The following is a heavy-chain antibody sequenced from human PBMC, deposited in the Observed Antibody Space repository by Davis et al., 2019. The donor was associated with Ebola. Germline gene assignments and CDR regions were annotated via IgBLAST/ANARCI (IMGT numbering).Heavy chain of an antibody. V-gene: IGHV4-59*01. J-gene: IGHJ3*02. D-gene: IGHD3-22*01. CDR2: FFYSGST. CDR3: ARGYDSTERFAFDI. Sequence: SETLSLTCTVSGVSITPDCWTWIRQPPGKGLEWIGYFFYSGSTNYNPSLKSRVTILVDTSKKQFSLKVNSVTAADTAVYFCARGYDSTERFAFDIWGQGTMVTVSS. CDR1: GVSITPDC.